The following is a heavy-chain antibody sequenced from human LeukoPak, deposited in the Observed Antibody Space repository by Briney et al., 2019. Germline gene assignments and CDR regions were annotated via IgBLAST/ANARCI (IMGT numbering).Heavy chain of an antibody. CDR3: AKRGVVIRVILVGLHKEAYYFDS. D-gene: IGHD3-22*01. Sequence: GGSLRLSCAVSGITLSNYGMSWVRLAPGKGLGWVAGISGSGGSTNYADSVKGRFTISRDNRKNTLYLQMNSMRAEDTAVYFCAKRGVVIRVILVGLHKEAYYFDSWGQGALVTVSS. CDR1: GITLSNYG. V-gene: IGHV3-23*01. J-gene: IGHJ4*02. CDR2: ISGSGGST.